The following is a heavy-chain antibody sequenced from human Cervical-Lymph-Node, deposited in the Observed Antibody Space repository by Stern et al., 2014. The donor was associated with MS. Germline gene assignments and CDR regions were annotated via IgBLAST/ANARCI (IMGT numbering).Heavy chain of an antibody. CDR2: ISSSGDTI. Sequence: VQLVESGGGLVKPGGSLRLSCAASGFTFSDSYMTWIRQTPGKGLEWVSYISSSGDTIKYAESVKGRFTVSRDKAKNSLSLQMSSLRVEDTAVYYCVRGWEPRQDGPSGHDYDAFDIWGQGTMVTVSS. CDR3: VRGWEPRQDGPSGHDYDAFDI. D-gene: IGHD5-12*01. CDR1: GFTFSDSY. V-gene: IGHV3-11*01. J-gene: IGHJ3*02.